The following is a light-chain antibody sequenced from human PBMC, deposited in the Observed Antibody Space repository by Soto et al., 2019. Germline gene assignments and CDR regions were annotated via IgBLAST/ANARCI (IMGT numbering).Light chain of an antibody. CDR3: GTWESSLSAVV. CDR1: SSNIGNSF. V-gene: IGLV1-51*01. CDR2: DNN. Sequence: QSVLTQPPSVSAAPGQTVAISCSGSSSNIGNSFVSWYQQLPGTAPTLLVYDNNKRPSGIPDRFSGSKSGTSATRGITGLQTGDEADYYCGTWESSLSAVVFGGGTKVTVL. J-gene: IGLJ2*01.